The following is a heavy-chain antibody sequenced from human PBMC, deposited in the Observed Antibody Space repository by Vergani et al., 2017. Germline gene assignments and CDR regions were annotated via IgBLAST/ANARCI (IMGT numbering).Heavy chain of an antibody. CDR2: IRSKANRYAT. D-gene: IGHD4-17*01. V-gene: IGHV3-73*01. CDR1: GFTFRGSA. Sequence: EVQLVESGGGLVKPGGSLKLSCAASGFTFRGSAMHWVRQASGKGLEWVGRIRSKANRYATAYAASVKGRFTISRDDSKNTADLQMNSLKTEDTAVYYCTRLATVTTPDYWGQGTLVTVSS. CDR3: TRLATVTTPDY. J-gene: IGHJ4*02.